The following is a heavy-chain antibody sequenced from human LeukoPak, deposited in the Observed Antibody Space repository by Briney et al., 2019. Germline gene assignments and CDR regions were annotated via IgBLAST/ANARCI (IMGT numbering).Heavy chain of an antibody. V-gene: IGHV4-39*07. D-gene: IGHD6-6*01. CDR2: IYYSGST. CDR3: ASEYSSSPYYMDV. Sequence: SETLYLTCTVSGGSISSSSYYWGWIRQPPGKGLEWIGSIYYSGSTYYNPSLKSRVTISVDTSKNQFSLKLSSVTAADTAVYYCASEYSSSPYYMDVWGKGTTVTVSS. CDR1: GGSISSSSYY. J-gene: IGHJ6*03.